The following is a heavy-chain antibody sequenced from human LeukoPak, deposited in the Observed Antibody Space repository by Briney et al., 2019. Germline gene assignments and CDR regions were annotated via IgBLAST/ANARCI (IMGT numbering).Heavy chain of an antibody. J-gene: IGHJ4*02. D-gene: IGHD4-17*01. Sequence: SETLSLTCTVSGGSISSYYWSWIRQPAGKGLEWIGRIYTSGSTNYNPSLKSRVTMSVDTSKNQFSLKLSSVTAADTAVYYCARYPTGRSTVTSFDYWGQGTLVTVSS. CDR2: IYTSGST. CDR3: ARYPTGRSTVTSFDY. V-gene: IGHV4-4*07. CDR1: GGSISSYY.